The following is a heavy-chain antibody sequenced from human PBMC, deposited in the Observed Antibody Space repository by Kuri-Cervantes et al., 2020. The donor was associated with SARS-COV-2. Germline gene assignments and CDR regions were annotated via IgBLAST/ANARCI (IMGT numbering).Heavy chain of an antibody. Sequence: GESLKISCAASGFTLDDYGMYWVRQAPGKGLEWVSCITWDGGSTFYADSVKGRFTISRDNSKNTLYLQMNSLRAEDTAVYYCARDPDGWFGEPPDAFDIWGQGTMVTVSS. CDR1: GFTLDDYG. CDR2: ITWDGGST. J-gene: IGHJ3*02. D-gene: IGHD3-10*01. V-gene: IGHV3-43D*03. CDR3: ARDPDGWFGEPPDAFDI.